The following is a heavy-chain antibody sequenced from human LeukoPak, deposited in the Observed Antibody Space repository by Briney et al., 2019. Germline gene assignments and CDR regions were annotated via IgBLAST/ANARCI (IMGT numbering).Heavy chain of an antibody. D-gene: IGHD5-24*01. V-gene: IGHV3-23*01. Sequence: GGCLRLSCATSQFNFNKFGMTWVRQAPGKGLEWVSSISGNGGSTQYADSVQGRFAISRDNSKNTLYLQMNSLRAEDTAVYYCARAAVGEMAKISYWGQGTLVTVSS. CDR3: ARAAVGEMAKISY. CDR1: QFNFNKFG. J-gene: IGHJ4*02. CDR2: ISGNGGST.